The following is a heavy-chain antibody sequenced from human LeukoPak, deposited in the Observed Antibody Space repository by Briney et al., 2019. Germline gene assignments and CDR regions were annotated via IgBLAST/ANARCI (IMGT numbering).Heavy chain of an antibody. Sequence: PGGSLRLSCAASGFTFSSYSMNWVRQVPGRGPVWVSRINHDGSDTIYADSVRGRFTISRDDAKNTLYLQMNNLRAEDTAVYYCVRGGPSTWSWGQGTLVTVSS. J-gene: IGHJ5*02. V-gene: IGHV3-74*01. CDR3: VRGGPSTWS. CDR2: INHDGSDT. D-gene: IGHD2-15*01. CDR1: GFTFSSYS.